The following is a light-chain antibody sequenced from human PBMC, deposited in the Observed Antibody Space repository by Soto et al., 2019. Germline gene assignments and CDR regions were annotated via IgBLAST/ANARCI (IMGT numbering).Light chain of an antibody. CDR1: QSIANY. V-gene: IGKV3-11*01. CDR2: DAS. CDR3: QQYGSSGT. J-gene: IGKJ1*01. Sequence: EIVMTQSPATLSLSPGERATLSCRASQSIANYLAWYQQRPGQAPRLLIYDASNRAAGIPARFSGSGSGTEFTLTISRLEPEDFAVYYCQQYGSSGTFGQGTKVDIK.